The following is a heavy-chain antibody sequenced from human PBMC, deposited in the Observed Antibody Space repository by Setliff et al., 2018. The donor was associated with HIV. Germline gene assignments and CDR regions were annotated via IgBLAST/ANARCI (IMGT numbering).Heavy chain of an antibody. CDR3: ARVNGGNSPYYFDS. CDR1: GGTFSSYA. D-gene: IGHD2-21*02. Sequence: GASVKVSCKASGGTFSSYAINWVRQAPGQGLEWMGGIIPVFDTANYAQKFQGRVTITADESTSTSSMELSSLGSEDTAVYYCARVNGGNSPYYFDSWGQGTLVTVSS. V-gene: IGHV1-69*13. J-gene: IGHJ4*02. CDR2: IIPVFDTA.